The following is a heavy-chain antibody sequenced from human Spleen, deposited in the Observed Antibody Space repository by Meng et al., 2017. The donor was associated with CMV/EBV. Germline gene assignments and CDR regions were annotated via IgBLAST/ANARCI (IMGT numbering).Heavy chain of an antibody. CDR1: GYTFTNYG. J-gene: IGHJ4*02. D-gene: IGHD6-13*01. CDR2: ISVHNGKA. Sequence: ASVKVSCKASGYTFTNYGISWVRQAPGHGLEWMGWISVHNGKANYAQNIQGRVTLTTDTSTSTAYMELRSLRSDDTAVYYCARDDSSSWYYWGQGTLVTVSS. CDR3: ARDDSSSWYY. V-gene: IGHV1-18*01.